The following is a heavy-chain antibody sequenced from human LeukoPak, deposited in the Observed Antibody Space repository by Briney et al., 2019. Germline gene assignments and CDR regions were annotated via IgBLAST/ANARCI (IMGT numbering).Heavy chain of an antibody. V-gene: IGHV3-74*01. D-gene: IGHD6-19*01. CDR1: GFTFSSYW. J-gene: IGHJ4*02. CDR3: ASTPVAVAAVDY. Sequence: PGGSLRLSCAESGFTFSSYWMHWVRQAPGKGLVWVSRINSDGSSTSYADSVKGRFTISRDNAKNTLYLQMNSLRAEDTAVYYCASTPVAVAAVDYWGQGALVTVSS. CDR2: INSDGSST.